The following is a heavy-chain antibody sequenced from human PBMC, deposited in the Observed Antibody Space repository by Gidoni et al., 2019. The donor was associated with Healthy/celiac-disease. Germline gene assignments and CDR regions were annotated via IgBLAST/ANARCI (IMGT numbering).Heavy chain of an antibody. J-gene: IGHJ4*02. V-gene: IGHV3-49*04. CDR1: GFTFGDYA. CDR2: IRSKAYGGTT. D-gene: IGHD1-1*01. CDR3: TRHWNDY. Sequence: VESGGGLVQPGRSLRLSCTASGFTFGDYAMSWVRQAPGKGLEWVGFIRSKAYGGTTEYAASVKGRFTISIDDSKSIAYLQMNSLKTEDTAVYYCTRHWNDYWGQGTLVTVSS.